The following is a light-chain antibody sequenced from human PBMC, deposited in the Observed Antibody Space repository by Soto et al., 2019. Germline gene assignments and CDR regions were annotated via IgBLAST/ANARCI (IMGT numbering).Light chain of an antibody. CDR1: SRDVGGHDY. J-gene: IGLJ1*01. V-gene: IGLV2-14*01. Sequence: QSALTQPASVSGSPGQSITISCTGTSRDVGGHDYVSWYQQHPGKAPKLTIFEVSNRPSGVSNRFSGSKSGNTASLTISGLQAEDEDDYFCSSYTASDSFYVFGSGTKLTVL. CDR3: SSYTASDSFYV. CDR2: EVS.